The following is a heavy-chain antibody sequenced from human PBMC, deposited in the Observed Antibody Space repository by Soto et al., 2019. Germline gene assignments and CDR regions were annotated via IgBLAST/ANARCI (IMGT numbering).Heavy chain of an antibody. V-gene: IGHV3-21*01. CDR1: GFTFSSYT. CDR2: IISTGISV. Sequence: EVQLVESGGGLVKPGGSLRLSCAASGFTFSSYTMTWVRQAPGKGLEWVSSIISTGISVYYADSVRGRFTISRDNANNALYVQMNSLRAEDTAVYYCARGKFSSGWYDCWGQGTLVTVSS. CDR3: ARGKFSSGWYDC. J-gene: IGHJ5*01. D-gene: IGHD6-19*01.